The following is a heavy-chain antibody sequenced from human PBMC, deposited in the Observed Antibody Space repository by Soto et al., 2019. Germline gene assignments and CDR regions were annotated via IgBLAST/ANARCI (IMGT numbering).Heavy chain of an antibody. D-gene: IGHD6-13*01. CDR3: YSSSWYEVSDY. J-gene: IGHJ4*02. Sequence: PGGSLRLSCAASGFTFSSYWMSWVRQAPGKGLEWVANIKQDGSEKYYVDSVKGRFTISRDNAKNSLYLQMNSLRAEDTAVYYCYSSSWYEVSDYWGQGTLVTVSS. CDR1: GFTFSSYW. V-gene: IGHV3-7*01. CDR2: IKQDGSEK.